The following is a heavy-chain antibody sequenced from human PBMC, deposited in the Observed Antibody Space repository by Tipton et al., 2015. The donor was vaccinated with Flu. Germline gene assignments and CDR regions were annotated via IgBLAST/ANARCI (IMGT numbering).Heavy chain of an antibody. D-gene: IGHD3-10*01. V-gene: IGHV4-4*07. CDR3: ARDRSGSGSYYSAFGI. J-gene: IGHJ3*02. CDR1: GGSINSYY. CDR2: IYTTGST. Sequence: TLSLTCTVSGGSINSYYWTWIRQSAGKGLEWLGRIYTTGSTHYNPSLTSRVTMSLDTSENQLTLNLSSVTAADTAVYYCARDRSGSGSYYSAFGIWGQGTMVTVSS.